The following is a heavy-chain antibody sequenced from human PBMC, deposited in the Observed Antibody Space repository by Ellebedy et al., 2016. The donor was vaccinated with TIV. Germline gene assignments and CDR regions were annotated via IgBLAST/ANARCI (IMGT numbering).Heavy chain of an antibody. CDR1: GFTVSSNY. Sequence: GESLKISCAASGFTVSSNYMSWARQAPGKGLEWVSVIYSGGSTYYADSVKGRFTISRDNSKNTLYLQMNSLRAEDTAVYYCARDMSYGDYDYWGQGTLVTVSS. CDR3: ARDMSYGDYDY. J-gene: IGHJ4*02. V-gene: IGHV3-53*01. D-gene: IGHD4-17*01. CDR2: IYSGGST.